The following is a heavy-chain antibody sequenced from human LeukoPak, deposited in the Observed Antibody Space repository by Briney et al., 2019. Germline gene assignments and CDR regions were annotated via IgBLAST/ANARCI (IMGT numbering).Heavy chain of an antibody. Sequence: PSETLSLTCAVCGGSFSGYYWSWIRQPPGKGLEWIGEINHSGSTNYNPSLKSRVTISVDTSKNQFSLKLSSVTAADTAVYYCARGRPLPFWSGYYFDYWGQGTLVTVSS. D-gene: IGHD3-3*01. CDR2: INHSGST. CDR1: GGSFSGYY. CDR3: ARGRPLPFWSGYYFDY. V-gene: IGHV4-34*01. J-gene: IGHJ4*02.